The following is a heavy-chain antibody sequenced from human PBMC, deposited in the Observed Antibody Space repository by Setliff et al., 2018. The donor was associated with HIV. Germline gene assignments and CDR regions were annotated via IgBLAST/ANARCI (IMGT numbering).Heavy chain of an antibody. Sequence: AGGSLRLSCAASGFTVSSVYMRWVRRAPGKGLEWVSVIYDDGSTYYADSVKGRFTVSRDESKNTLFLQMNSLRVEDTAVYYCARGHYGAWGQGTLVTVSS. V-gene: IGHV3-53*01. D-gene: IGHD4-17*01. CDR2: IYDDGST. J-gene: IGHJ4*02. CDR3: ARGHYGA. CDR1: GFTVSSVY.